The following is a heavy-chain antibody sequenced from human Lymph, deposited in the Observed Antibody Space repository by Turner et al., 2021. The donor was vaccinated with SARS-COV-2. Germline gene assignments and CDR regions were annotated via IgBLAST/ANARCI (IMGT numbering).Heavy chain of an antibody. J-gene: IGHJ4*02. D-gene: IGHD4-17*01. CDR1: GSTFSTYS. CDR3: ARDIPTTADYFDY. CDR2: ISSSSSYL. Sequence: EGQRGEAGGGLVKPGGSLRPSGAASGSTFSTYSMNWVRQAPGKGLEWISSISSSSSYLYYANSVKGRFTISRDDAKNSLYLQMNSLRAEDTAVYYCARDIPTTADYFDYWGQGTLVTVSS. V-gene: IGHV3-21*01.